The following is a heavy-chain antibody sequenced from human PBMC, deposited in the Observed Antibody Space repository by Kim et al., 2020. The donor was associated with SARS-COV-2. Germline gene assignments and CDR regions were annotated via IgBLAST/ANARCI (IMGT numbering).Heavy chain of an antibody. CDR1: GGSISSGGYY. V-gene: IGHV4-31*03. D-gene: IGHD3-22*01. J-gene: IGHJ4*02. Sequence: SETLSLTCTVSGGSISSGGYYWSWIRQHPGKGLEWIGYIYYSGSTYYNPSLKSRVTISVDTSKNQFSLKLSSVTAADTAVYYCARDQYYDSSGYREYYFDYWGQGTLVTVSS. CDR3: ARDQYYDSSGYREYYFDY. CDR2: IYYSGST.